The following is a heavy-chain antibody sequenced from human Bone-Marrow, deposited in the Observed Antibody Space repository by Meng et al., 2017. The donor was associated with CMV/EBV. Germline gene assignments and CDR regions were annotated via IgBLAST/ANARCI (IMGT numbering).Heavy chain of an antibody. Sequence: GGSISSYYWSWIRQPPGKGLEWIGYIYYSGSTNYNPSLKSRVTISVDTSKNQFSLKLSSVTAADTAVYYCVGYCSSTSCHTGRHFDYWGQGTLVTVSS. CDR3: VGYCSSTSCHTGRHFDY. D-gene: IGHD2-2*02. J-gene: IGHJ4*02. CDR2: IYYSGST. CDR1: GGSISSYY. V-gene: IGHV4-59*01.